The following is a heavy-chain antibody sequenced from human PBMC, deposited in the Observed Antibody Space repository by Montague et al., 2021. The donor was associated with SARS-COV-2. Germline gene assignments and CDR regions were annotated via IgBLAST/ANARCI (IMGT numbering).Heavy chain of an antibody. D-gene: IGHD3-10*01. CDR2: INHSGST. Sequence: SETRSLTCAVYGGSFSGYYWCWIRQPPGKGLEWIGEINHSGSTNYNPSLKSRVTISVDTSKNQFSLKLSSVTAADTAVYYCARGSGVYYYYYYGMDVWGQGTTVTVSS. CDR1: GGSFSGYY. J-gene: IGHJ6*02. V-gene: IGHV4-34*01. CDR3: ARGSGVYYYYYYGMDV.